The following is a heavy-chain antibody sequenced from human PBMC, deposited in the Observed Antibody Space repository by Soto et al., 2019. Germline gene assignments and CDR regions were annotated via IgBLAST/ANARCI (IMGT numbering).Heavy chain of an antibody. J-gene: IGHJ4*02. Sequence: VGSLRLSCAASGFTFSSYAMSWVRQAPGKGLEWVSAISGSGGSTYYADSVKGRFTISRDNSKNTLYLQMNSLRAEDTAVYYCAKDLIAQYYYDSSGYSFDYWGQGTLVTVSS. D-gene: IGHD3-22*01. CDR1: GFTFSSYA. V-gene: IGHV3-23*01. CDR2: ISGSGGST. CDR3: AKDLIAQYYYDSSGYSFDY.